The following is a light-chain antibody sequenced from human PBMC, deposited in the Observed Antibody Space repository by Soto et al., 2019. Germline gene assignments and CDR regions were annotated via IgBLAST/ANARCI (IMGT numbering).Light chain of an antibody. CDR1: QSVSSSY. J-gene: IGKJ3*01. Sequence: EIVLTQSPGTLSLSPGERATLSCRASQSVSSSYLAWYQQKPGQAPRLLISGASSRDTAIPARFSGSGFGTDFTRTISRLEPEDFAVYYCQQYGGSPPFTFGPGTKVDIK. V-gene: IGKV3-20*01. CDR3: QQYGGSPPFT. CDR2: GAS.